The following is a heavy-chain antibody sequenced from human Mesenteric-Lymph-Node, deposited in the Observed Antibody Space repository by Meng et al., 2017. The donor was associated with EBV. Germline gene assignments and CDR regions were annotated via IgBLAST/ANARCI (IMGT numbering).Heavy chain of an antibody. V-gene: IGHV4-39*01. Sequence: QGQLQESGPGLVKPSETLSLTCTVSGGSVSSTSYYWGWIRQPPGKGLEWIGSIYYSGSTYYNPSLKSRVTISVDTSKNQFSLKLSSVTAADTAVYYCARTPGPVAVPFDYWGQGTLVTVSS. D-gene: IGHD6-19*01. J-gene: IGHJ4*02. CDR2: IYYSGST. CDR1: GGSVSSTSYY. CDR3: ARTPGPVAVPFDY.